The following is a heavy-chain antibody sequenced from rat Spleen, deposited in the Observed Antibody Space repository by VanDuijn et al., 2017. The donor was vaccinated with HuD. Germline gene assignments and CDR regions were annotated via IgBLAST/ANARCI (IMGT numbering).Heavy chain of an antibody. CDR1: GFTFSNYD. V-gene: IGHV5-22*01. CDR2: IRHDGTST. J-gene: IGHJ4*01. Sequence: EVQLVESGGGLVQPGRSMKLSCAASGFTFSNYDMAWVRRAPKKGLEWVATIRHDGTSTNYGDSVKGRFTISRDSAKSTLYLQMNSLRSEDTATYYCARPHSSHYVMDAWGQGASVTVS. CDR3: ARPHSSHYVMDA. D-gene: IGHD1-2*01.